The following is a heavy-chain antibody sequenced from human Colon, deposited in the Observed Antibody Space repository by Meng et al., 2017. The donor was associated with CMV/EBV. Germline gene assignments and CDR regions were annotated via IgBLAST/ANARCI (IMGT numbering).Heavy chain of an antibody. CDR3: ARVRTGNRFWVEGLDP. CDR1: GGTFSSDT. J-gene: IGHJ5*02. D-gene: IGHD1-1*01. Sequence: SVKVSCKVSGGTFSSDTITWVRQAPGQGTEWMGRIIPIVDIVNYAPKFQGRVTITADKSTSTSYMEISSLRSDDTAVYYCARVRTGNRFWVEGLDPWGQGTLVIVSS. V-gene: IGHV1-69*02. CDR2: IIPIVDIV.